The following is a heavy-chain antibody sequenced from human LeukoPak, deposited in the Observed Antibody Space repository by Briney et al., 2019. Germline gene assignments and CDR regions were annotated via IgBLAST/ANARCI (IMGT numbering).Heavy chain of an antibody. CDR1: GYTFTSYG. Sequence: GASVKVSCKASGYTFTSYGISWVRQAPGQGLEWMGWISAYNGNTNYAQRLQGRVTMTTDTSTSTAYMELRSLRSDDTAVYYCAGDLYDSSGYYLSYWGQGTLVTVSS. D-gene: IGHD3-22*01. CDR2: ISAYNGNT. J-gene: IGHJ4*02. V-gene: IGHV1-18*01. CDR3: AGDLYDSSGYYLSY.